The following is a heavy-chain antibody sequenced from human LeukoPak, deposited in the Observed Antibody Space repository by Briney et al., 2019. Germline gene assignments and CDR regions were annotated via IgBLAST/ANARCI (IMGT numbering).Heavy chain of an antibody. CDR2: ISGKYETT. V-gene: IGHV3-23*01. D-gene: IGHD6-19*01. CDR1: GFSFTSYA. CDR3: AKDLYTVPGACDF. J-gene: IGHJ4*02. Sequence: GGSLRLSCAASGFSFTSYAVSWVRQAPGKGLEWISGISGKYETTYYADSVEGRFTISSDISKNTVYLEMKSLKVEDAAVYYCAKDLYTVPGACDFWGQGAPVTVSS.